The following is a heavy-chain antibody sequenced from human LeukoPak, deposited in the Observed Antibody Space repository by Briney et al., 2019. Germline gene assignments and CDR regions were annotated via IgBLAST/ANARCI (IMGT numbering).Heavy chain of an antibody. CDR2: MYSAGHT. D-gene: IGHD3-22*01. CDR1: GFTVSSNY. V-gene: IGHV3-66*02. J-gene: IGHJ5*02. Sequence: PGGSLRLSCAASGFTVSSNYMSWVRQAPGKGLEWVAVMYSAGHTYYAGSVRGRFTISRDTSTNTLSLQMNSLRAEDTAEYYCARARCDTCGYESWGQGTLVTVSS. CDR3: ARARCDTCGYES.